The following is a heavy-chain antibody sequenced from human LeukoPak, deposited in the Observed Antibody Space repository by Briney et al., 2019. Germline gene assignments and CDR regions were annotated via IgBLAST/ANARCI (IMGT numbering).Heavy chain of an antibody. CDR1: GFTFSSYA. J-gene: IGHJ4*02. V-gene: IGHV3-23*01. D-gene: IGHD2-2*01. CDR3: ARDLLDCSSTSCYRRLDY. Sequence: GGSLRLSCAASGFTFSSYAMSWVRQAPGKGLEWVSAISGSGGSTYYADSVKGRFTISRDNSKNTLYLQMNSLRAEDTAVYYCARDLLDCSSTSCYRRLDYWGQGTPVTVSS. CDR2: ISGSGGST.